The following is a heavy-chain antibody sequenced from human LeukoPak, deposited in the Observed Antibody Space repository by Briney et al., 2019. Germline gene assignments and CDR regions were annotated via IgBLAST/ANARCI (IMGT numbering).Heavy chain of an antibody. J-gene: IGHJ1*01. Sequence: GASVRVACKASGYTFTSYDINWVGQATGPGLEWMGWMNPNLVKTGYAQKFQARVTMTDHTRISTAYLELPTLRSDDPAVYYCARGPPPYCSGDSCYSFLYFHQWGQGT. CDR3: ARGPPPYCSGDSCYSFLYFHQ. V-gene: IGHV1-8*01. CDR2: MNPNLVKT. CDR1: GYTFTSYD. D-gene: IGHD2-15*01.